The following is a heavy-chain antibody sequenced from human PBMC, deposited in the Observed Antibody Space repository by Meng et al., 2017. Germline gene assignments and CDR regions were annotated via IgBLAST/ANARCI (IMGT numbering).Heavy chain of an antibody. Sequence: VQRVESGGGLVQAGGSLRLSCTASGFTFRNYWMHWVRQAPGKGLVWVSRIKPDGTMTVYADSVKGRFTISRDNAKNTLYLQMNSLRAEDTAVYYCARDLRGASDYWGQGTLVTVSS. CDR2: IKPDGTMT. J-gene: IGHJ4*02. CDR1: GFTFRNYW. V-gene: IGHV3-74*01. D-gene: IGHD1-26*01. CDR3: ARDLRGASDY.